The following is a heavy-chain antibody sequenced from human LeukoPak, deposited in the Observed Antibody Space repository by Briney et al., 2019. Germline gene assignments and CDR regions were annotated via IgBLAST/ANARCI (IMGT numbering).Heavy chain of an antibody. CDR2: FDPEDGET. J-gene: IGHJ4*02. CDR3: ARPYCSSTSCYLDY. CDR1: GYTLTELS. Sequence: ASVKVSCKVSGYTLTELSMHWVRQAPGKGLEWMGGFDPEDGETIYAQKFQARVTMTEDTSTDTAYMELSSLRSEDTAVYYCARPYCSSTSCYLDYWGQGTLVTVSS. D-gene: IGHD2-2*01. V-gene: IGHV1-24*01.